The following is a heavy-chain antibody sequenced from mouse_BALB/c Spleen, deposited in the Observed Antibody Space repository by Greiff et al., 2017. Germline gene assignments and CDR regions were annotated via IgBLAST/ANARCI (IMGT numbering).Heavy chain of an antibody. CDR3: ARDSYAMDY. CDR1: GFTFSDYY. J-gene: IGHJ4*01. CDR2: ISDGGSYT. Sequence: DVKLVESGGGLVKPGGSLKLSCAASGFTFSDYYMYWVRQTPEKRLEWVATISDGGSYTYYPDSVKGRFTISRDNAKNNLYLQMSSLKSEDTAMYYCARDSYAMDYWGQGTSVTVSS. V-gene: IGHV5-4*02.